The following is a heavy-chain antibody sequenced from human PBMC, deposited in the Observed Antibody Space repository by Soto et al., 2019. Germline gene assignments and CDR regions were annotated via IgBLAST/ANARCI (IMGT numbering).Heavy chain of an antibody. J-gene: IGHJ2*01. V-gene: IGHV3-33*01. D-gene: IGHD2-21*01. CDR3: TRVVSSRYFDL. CDR1: GFMFRNYG. Sequence: QVQLVESGGGVVQPGRSLRLSCAASGFMFRNYGMHWVRQAPGKGLEWVALIWYDGSNTFYTDSVKGRFTISRDNSKSTLHLQMSSLRAEKTAVCYCTRVVSSRYFDLWGRGSLVTVSS. CDR2: IWYDGSNT.